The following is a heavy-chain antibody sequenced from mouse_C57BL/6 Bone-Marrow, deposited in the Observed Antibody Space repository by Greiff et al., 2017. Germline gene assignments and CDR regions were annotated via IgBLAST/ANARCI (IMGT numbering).Heavy chain of an antibody. J-gene: IGHJ4*01. CDR1: GFTFSDYG. V-gene: IGHV5-17*01. Sequence: DVMLVEPGGGLVKPGGSLKLSCAASGFTFSDYGMHWVRQAPEEGLEWVAYISSGSSTTNYADTVKGRFTISRDKAKTTLCLQMTSLRSEDTAMYYCARRLRYAMDYWGQGTSVTVSS. CDR2: ISSGSSTT. CDR3: ARRLRYAMDY. D-gene: IGHD2-4*01.